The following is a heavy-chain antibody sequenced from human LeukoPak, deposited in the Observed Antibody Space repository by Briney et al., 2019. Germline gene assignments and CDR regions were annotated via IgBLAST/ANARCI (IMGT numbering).Heavy chain of an antibody. CDR3: ASRPDPLLIFFYDY. J-gene: IGHJ4*02. CDR1: GYTFTGYY. V-gene: IGHV1-2*02. CDR2: INPNSGGS. Sequence: ASVKVSCKASGYTFTGYYMHWVRQAPGQGLEWMGWINPNSGGSNYAQKFQDRVTMTRDTSISTVYMELRSLRSDDTAVYYCASRPDPLLIFFYDYWGQGTLVTVSS. D-gene: IGHD2/OR15-2a*01.